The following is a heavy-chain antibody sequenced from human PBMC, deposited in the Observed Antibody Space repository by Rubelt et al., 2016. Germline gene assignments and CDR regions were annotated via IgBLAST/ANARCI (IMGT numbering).Heavy chain of an antibody. CDR3: SRVRGGGYSSSSGDY. CDR2: INPGDSDT. CDR1: GYSFTSYW. V-gene: IGHV5-51*01. D-gene: IGHD6-6*01. J-gene: IGHJ4*02. Sequence: EVQLVPSGAEVKKPGESLKISCKGSGYSFTSYWIGWVRQMPGKGLEWIGIINPGDSDTRYSPSFQGRVTISADKAFSTAYLQGSSLKASDTAMYYCSRVRGGGYSSSSGDYWGQGTLVTVSS.